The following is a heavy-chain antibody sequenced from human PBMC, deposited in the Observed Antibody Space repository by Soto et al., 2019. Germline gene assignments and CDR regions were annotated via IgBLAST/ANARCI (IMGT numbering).Heavy chain of an antibody. CDR1: GYTLTSYA. Sequence: ASVRVSCKASGYTLTSYAMHWVRQAPGQRLEWMGWINAGNGNTKYSQKFQGRVTITRDTSASTAYMELSSLRSEDTAVYYCARDLDYYDSSGPYYYYGMDVWGQGTTVTVSS. J-gene: IGHJ6*02. CDR2: INAGNGNT. D-gene: IGHD3-22*01. V-gene: IGHV1-3*01. CDR3: ARDLDYYDSSGPYYYYGMDV.